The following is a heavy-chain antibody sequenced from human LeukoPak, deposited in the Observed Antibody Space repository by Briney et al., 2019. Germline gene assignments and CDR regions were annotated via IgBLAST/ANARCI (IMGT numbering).Heavy chain of an antibody. CDR2: IYSSGNT. V-gene: IGHV4-4*07. CDR3: ARERGILRGDAFDI. CDR1: GVSFSTYY. Sequence: PSETLSLTCTASGVSFSTYYWTWLRQPAGKGLEWIGRIYSSGNTNYNLSLESRVTMSIDTSKNQFSLKLTSVTAADTAVYYCARERGILRGDAFDIWGQGTVVTVSS. J-gene: IGHJ3*02. D-gene: IGHD1-26*01.